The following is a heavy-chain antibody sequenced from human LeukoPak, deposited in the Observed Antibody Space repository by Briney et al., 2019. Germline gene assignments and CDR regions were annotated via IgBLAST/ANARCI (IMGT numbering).Heavy chain of an antibody. Sequence: SVKLSCTASGDTFTSYAISWVRHAPGQGLEWKGRIVPILGITNYAQKFQSRVTITADKSTSTAYMELRSTRTDETAVDYCAGLSGCCSGGSPMACYFDYWGQGTLVTVYS. CDR1: GDTFTSYA. CDR2: IVPILGIT. D-gene: IGHD2-15*01. CDR3: AGLSGCCSGGSPMACYFDY. J-gene: IGHJ4*02. V-gene: IGHV1-69*04.